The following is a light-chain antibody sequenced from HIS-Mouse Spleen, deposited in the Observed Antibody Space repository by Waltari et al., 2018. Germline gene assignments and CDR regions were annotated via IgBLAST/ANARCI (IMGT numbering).Light chain of an antibody. CDR3: SSYTSSSTYV. J-gene: IGLJ1*01. V-gene: IGLV2-14*03. Sequence: QSALTQPASVSGSPGQSITISCTGTSSAVGGYNYVPWYQQHPGKAPKPMIYDVSNRPSGVSNRFSGSKSGNTASLTISGLQAEDEADYYCSSYTSSSTYVFGTGTKVTVL. CDR1: SSAVGGYNY. CDR2: DVS.